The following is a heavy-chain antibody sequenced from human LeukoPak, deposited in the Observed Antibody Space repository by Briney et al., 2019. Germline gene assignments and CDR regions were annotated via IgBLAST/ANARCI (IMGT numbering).Heavy chain of an antibody. J-gene: IGHJ4*02. CDR2: IIPIFGTA. CDR3: ATGAMVRGVITYFDY. V-gene: IGHV1-69*05. Sequence: SVKVSCKASGGTFSSYAISWVRQAPGQGLEWMGGIIPIFGTANYAQKFQGRVTITTDESTSTAYMELSSLRSEDTAVYYCATGAMVRGVITYFDYWGQGTLVTVSS. CDR1: GGTFSSYA. D-gene: IGHD3-10*01.